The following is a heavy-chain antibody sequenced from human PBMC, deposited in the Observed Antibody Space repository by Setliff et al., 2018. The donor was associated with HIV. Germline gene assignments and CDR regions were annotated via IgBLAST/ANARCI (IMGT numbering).Heavy chain of an antibody. Sequence: SETLSLTCAVYGGSFSDYSWTWIRQPPGRGLEWIGEINHSGSTSYNPSLKSRVSMSVDTSKNQFSLKLSSVTAADTAVYYCARGDWENRDVDHWGQGTLVTVSS. CDR1: GGSFSDYS. V-gene: IGHV4-34*01. CDR2: INHSGST. D-gene: IGHD3-9*01. CDR3: ARGDWENRDVDH. J-gene: IGHJ4*02.